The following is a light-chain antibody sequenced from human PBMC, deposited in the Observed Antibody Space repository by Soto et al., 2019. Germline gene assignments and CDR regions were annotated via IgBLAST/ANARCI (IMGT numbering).Light chain of an antibody. Sequence: QSALTQPPSVSGSPGQSIAISCTGTSSDVGGYDYVSWYQQHPGKAPKLMIYDVSNRPSGVSNRFSGSKSDNTASLTISGLQAEDEADYYWSSYTSSSTYVFGTGTKLTVL. CDR2: DVS. J-gene: IGLJ1*01. V-gene: IGLV2-14*01. CDR1: SSDVGGYDY. CDR3: SSYTSSSTYV.